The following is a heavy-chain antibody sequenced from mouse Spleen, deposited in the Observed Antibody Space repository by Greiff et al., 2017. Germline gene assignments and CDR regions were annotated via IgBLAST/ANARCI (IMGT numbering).Heavy chain of an antibody. J-gene: IGHJ2*01. D-gene: IGHD4-1*01. CDR2: INPNNGGT. V-gene: IGHV1-26*01. Sequence: VQLQQSGPELVKPGASVKISCKASGYTFTDYYMNWVKQSHGKSLEWIGDINPNNGGTSYNQKFKGKATLTVEKSSSTAYMEIRSLTSEDSAVYYCARANWENYFDYWGQGTTLTVSS. CDR3: ARANWENYFDY. CDR1: GYTFTDYY.